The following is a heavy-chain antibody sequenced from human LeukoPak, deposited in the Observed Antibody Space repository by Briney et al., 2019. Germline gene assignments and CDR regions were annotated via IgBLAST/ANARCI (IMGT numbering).Heavy chain of an antibody. CDR2: ISGGGGDR. CDR3: ANVVSTTVPHY. Sequence: PGGSLRLSCAVSGFTFSSYAMSWVRQAPGKGLEWVSIISGGGGDRYYADSVKGRFTISRDNSKNTLYLQMNSLRAEDTAVYYCANVVSTTVPHYWGQGTLVTVSS. V-gene: IGHV3-23*01. J-gene: IGHJ4*02. D-gene: IGHD4-11*01. CDR1: GFTFSSYA.